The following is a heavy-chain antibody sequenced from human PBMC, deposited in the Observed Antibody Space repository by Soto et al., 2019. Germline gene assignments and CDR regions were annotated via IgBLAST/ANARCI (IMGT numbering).Heavy chain of an antibody. V-gene: IGHV1-46*01. J-gene: IGHJ6*02. CDR1: GYTFTSYY. Sequence: ASVKVSCKASGYTFTSYYMHWVRQAPGQGLEWMGIINPSGGSTSYAQRFQGRVTMTRDTSTSTVYMELSSLRSEDTAVYYCAREEDGSGSYYNNGYYYYGMDVWGQGTTVTSP. CDR3: AREEDGSGSYYNNGYYYYGMDV. D-gene: IGHD3-10*01. CDR2: INPSGGST.